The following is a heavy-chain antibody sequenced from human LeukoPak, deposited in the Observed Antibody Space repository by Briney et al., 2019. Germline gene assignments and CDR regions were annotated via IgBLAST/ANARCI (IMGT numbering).Heavy chain of an antibody. CDR2: IYPSGST. CDR1: GDSINNYY. Sequence: SETLSLTCTVSGDSINNYYWNWIRQPAEKGLEWIGRIYPSGSTNYNPSLKSRVTMSIDTAKNQFSLKLSSVTAADTAVYYCARHGTQEYSRMWFDPWGQGTLVAVSS. CDR3: ARHGTQEYSRMWFDP. J-gene: IGHJ5*02. V-gene: IGHV4-4*07. D-gene: IGHD6-6*01.